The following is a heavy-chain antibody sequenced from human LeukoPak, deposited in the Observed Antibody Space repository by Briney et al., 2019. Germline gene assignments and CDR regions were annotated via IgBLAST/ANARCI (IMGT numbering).Heavy chain of an antibody. J-gene: IGHJ6*03. Sequence: GGSLRLSCAASGFTFSSYAMSRVRQAPGKGLKWVSAISESGGSTYYADSVKGRFTISRDNSKNTLYLQMNSLRAEDTAVYYCAKVSGVGTAAYDFWSGPGGDYMDVWGKGTTVTVSS. CDR2: ISESGGST. D-gene: IGHD3-3*01. CDR1: GFTFSSYA. CDR3: AKVSGVGTAAYDFWSGPGGDYMDV. V-gene: IGHV3-23*01.